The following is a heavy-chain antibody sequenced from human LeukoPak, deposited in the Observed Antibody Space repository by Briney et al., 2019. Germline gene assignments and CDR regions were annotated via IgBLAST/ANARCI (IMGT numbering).Heavy chain of an antibody. CDR2: ISYDGSNK. CDR1: EFTFSTYA. Sequence: GGSLRLSCAASEFTFSTYAMHWVRQAPGKGLDWVAVISYDGSNKDYADSVKGRFTISRDNSKNTLYVQMNCLRAEDTAVYYCARAGDGYSSSSDYYSGMDVWGQGTTVTVSS. V-gene: IGHV3-30-3*01. CDR3: ARAGDGYSSSSDYYSGMDV. D-gene: IGHD6-6*01. J-gene: IGHJ6*02.